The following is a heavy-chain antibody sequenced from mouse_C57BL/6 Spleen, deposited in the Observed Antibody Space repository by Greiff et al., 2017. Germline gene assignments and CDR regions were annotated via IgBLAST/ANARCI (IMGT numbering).Heavy chain of an antibody. CDR1: GYAFSSYW. CDR3: ARSYYSNYRAMDY. D-gene: IGHD2-5*01. V-gene: IGHV1-80*01. Sequence: QVQLQQSGAELVKPGASVKISCKASGYAFSSYWMNWVKQRPGKGLERIGQIYPGDGDTNYNGKFKGKATLTADKSSSTAYMQLSSLTSEDSAVYFCARSYYSNYRAMDYWGQGTSVTVSS. J-gene: IGHJ4*01. CDR2: IYPGDGDT.